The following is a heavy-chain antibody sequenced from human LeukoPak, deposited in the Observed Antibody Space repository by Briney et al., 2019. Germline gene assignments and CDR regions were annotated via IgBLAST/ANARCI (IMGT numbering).Heavy chain of an antibody. Sequence: GGSLRLSCAASGFAVSSNYMNWVRQAPGKGLEWVSVLYPDGRTYYGDSVKGRFTISRDISKNTLFLQMTSLRAEDTAVYYCAKVKGWYEEGYFDYWGQGNLVTVSS. D-gene: IGHD6-19*01. V-gene: IGHV3-53*01. CDR2: LYPDGRT. CDR1: GFAVSSNY. CDR3: AKVKGWYEEGYFDY. J-gene: IGHJ4*02.